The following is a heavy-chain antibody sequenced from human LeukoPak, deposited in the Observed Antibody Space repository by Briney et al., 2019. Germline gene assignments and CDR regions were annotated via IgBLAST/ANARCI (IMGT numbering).Heavy chain of an antibody. J-gene: IGHJ4*02. Sequence: SVKASCKASGGTLSSYAISWVRQAPGQGLEWMGGIIPIFGTANYAQKFQGRVTITADESTSTAYMELSSLRSEDTALYYCARVFGGAGDYDDYWGQGTLVTVSS. CDR1: GGTLSSYA. V-gene: IGHV1-69*13. D-gene: IGHD3-10*01. CDR2: IIPIFGTA. CDR3: ARVFGGAGDYDDY.